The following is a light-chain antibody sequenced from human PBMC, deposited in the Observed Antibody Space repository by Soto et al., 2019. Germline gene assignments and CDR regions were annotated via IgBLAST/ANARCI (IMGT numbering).Light chain of an antibody. CDR3: LLYYGGVYV. J-gene: IGLJ1*01. CDR2: STY. CDR1: TGAVTSGNY. V-gene: IGLV7-43*01. Sequence: QAVVTQEPSLTVSPGGTVTLTCASSTGAVTSGNYPNWFQQKPGQAPRSLIYSTYNVHSWTPARFSGSLLGGKAALTLSGVQPEDEAEYFCLLYYGGVYVFGTGTKVTVL.